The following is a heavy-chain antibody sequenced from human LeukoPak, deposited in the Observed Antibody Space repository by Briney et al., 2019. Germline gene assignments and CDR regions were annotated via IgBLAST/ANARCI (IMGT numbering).Heavy chain of an antibody. J-gene: IGHJ4*02. V-gene: IGHV1-46*01. CDR3: ARLTGITGTTDPGVH. CDR2: INPSGGST. Sequence: ASVKVSCKASGYTFTGYYMHWVRQAPGQGLEWMGIINPSGGSTSYAQKFQGRVTMTRDMSTSTVYMELSSLRSEDTAVYYCARLTGITGTTDPGVHWGQGTLVTVSS. D-gene: IGHD1-7*01. CDR1: GYTFTGYY.